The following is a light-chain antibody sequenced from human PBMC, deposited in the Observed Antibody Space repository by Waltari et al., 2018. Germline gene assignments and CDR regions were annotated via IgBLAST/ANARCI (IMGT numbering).Light chain of an antibody. Sequence: DIQLTQSPSFLSASVGDRVTIPCRASQGISTYLAWYQQKSGRAPKLLLYSASTLQSGVPSRFSGSGAGTDFTLTISSLQPEDFATYSCQQLDSFPQTFGQGTKLDIK. J-gene: IGKJ2*01. V-gene: IGKV1-9*01. CDR2: SAS. CDR1: QGISTY. CDR3: QQLDSFPQT.